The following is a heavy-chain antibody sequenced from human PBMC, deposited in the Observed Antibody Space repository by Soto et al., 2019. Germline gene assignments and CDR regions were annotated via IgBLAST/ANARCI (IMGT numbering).Heavy chain of an antibody. CDR3: ARDSWITMNAFDI. V-gene: IGHV1-3*01. J-gene: IGHJ3*02. CDR1: GYTFTHNA. CDR2: INVGIGET. Sequence: QVQLVQSGAEVKKTGASVKVSCKASGYTFTHNAMHWVRQAPGQRPEWVGWINVGIGETKYSQKLQGRVSITSDTSESTVYMELSSVRSEDTAVYYCARDSWITMNAFDIWGQGTLVTVSS. D-gene: IGHD3-22*01.